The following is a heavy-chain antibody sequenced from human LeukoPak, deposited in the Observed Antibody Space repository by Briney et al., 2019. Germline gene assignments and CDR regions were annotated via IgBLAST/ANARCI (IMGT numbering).Heavy chain of an antibody. J-gene: IGHJ4*02. Sequence: GGSLRLSCAASGFTFRSIWMRWVRQAPGKGLEWVANIKQDGSEKNYVDSVKGRFTISRDNAKNTLYLQMNSLRAEDTAVYYCASGLELDYWGQGTLVTVSS. CDR3: ASGLELDY. V-gene: IGHV3-7*03. CDR1: GFTFRSIW. CDR2: IKQDGSEK.